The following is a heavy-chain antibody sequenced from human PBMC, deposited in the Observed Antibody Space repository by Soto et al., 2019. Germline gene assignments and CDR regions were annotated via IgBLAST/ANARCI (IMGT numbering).Heavy chain of an antibody. V-gene: IGHV1-46*01. J-gene: IGHJ4*02. CDR1: GYTFTSYY. D-gene: IGHD6-19*01. CDR3: ARAAAVAGSFDY. Sequence: QVQLVQSGAEVKKPGASVKVSCKASGYTFTSYYMHWVRQAPGQGLEWMGIINPSGGSTSYAQKFQGRVTMTRDTSTSSVYMELSSLRSEDTAVYYCARAAAVAGSFDYWGQGTLVTVSS. CDR2: INPSGGST.